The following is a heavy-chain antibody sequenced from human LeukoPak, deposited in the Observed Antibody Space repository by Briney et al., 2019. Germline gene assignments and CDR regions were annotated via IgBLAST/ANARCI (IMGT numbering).Heavy chain of an antibody. V-gene: IGHV3-23*01. Sequence: GGSLRLSCAASGFTFSSYAMSWVRQAPGKGLEWVSAISGSGGSTYYADSVKGRFTISRDNSKNTLYLQMNSLRAEDTAVYYCAKDLTAVASGGDAFDIWGQGTMVTISS. CDR3: AKDLTAVASGGDAFDI. CDR1: GFTFSSYA. D-gene: IGHD6-19*01. CDR2: ISGSGGST. J-gene: IGHJ3*02.